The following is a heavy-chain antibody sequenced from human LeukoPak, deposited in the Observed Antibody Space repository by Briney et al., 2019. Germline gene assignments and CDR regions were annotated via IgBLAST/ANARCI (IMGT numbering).Heavy chain of an antibody. V-gene: IGHV3-20*04. J-gene: IGHJ2*01. Sequence: TGGSLRLSCAASGFSFDDYAMSWVRQAPGKGLEWVSGINWSGVSTGYADSVKGRFTISRDNTKNSLFLQLNSLRAEDTASYYCAKGKDTLNPYWYFDVWGRGTLVSVSS. CDR1: GFSFDDYA. CDR2: INWSGVST. CDR3: AKGKDTLNPYWYFDV. D-gene: IGHD5-18*01.